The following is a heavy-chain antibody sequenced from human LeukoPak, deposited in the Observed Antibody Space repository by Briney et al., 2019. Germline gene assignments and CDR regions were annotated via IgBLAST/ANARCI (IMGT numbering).Heavy chain of an antibody. Sequence: SETLSLTCTVSGASISSYYWSWIRQPPGKGLEWIGYIFYSGSTPYNPSLQSRVTISVDTSKNQISLKLTSVTAADTAVYYCASGPYPAAGTDHQFDYWGQGTLVTVSS. CDR1: GASISSYY. CDR2: IFYSGST. J-gene: IGHJ4*02. CDR3: ASGPYPAAGTDHQFDY. V-gene: IGHV4-59*01. D-gene: IGHD6-13*01.